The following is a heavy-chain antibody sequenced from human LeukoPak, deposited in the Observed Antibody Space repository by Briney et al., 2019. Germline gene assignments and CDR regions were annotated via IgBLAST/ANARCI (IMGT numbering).Heavy chain of an antibody. D-gene: IGHD3-10*01. Sequence: TGGSMRLSCAASVFTFSNAWMNWVRQAPGKGLEWVGRIKSKTDGGTTDYAAPVKGRLTISRDDSKNTLYLQMNGLKTEDTAVYYCTTNLLEVRGPDYWGQGTLVTVSS. CDR1: VFTFSNAW. J-gene: IGHJ4*02. CDR3: TTNLLEVRGPDY. CDR2: IKSKTDGGTT. V-gene: IGHV3-15*01.